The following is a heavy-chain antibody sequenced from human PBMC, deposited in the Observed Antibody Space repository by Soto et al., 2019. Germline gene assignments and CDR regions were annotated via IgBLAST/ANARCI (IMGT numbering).Heavy chain of an antibody. CDR1: GGSISSGGYY. D-gene: IGHD6-6*01. J-gene: IGHJ6*03. Sequence: QVQLQESGPGLVKPSQTLSLTCTVSGGSISSGGYYWSWIRQHPGKGLEWIGYIYYSGSTSYNPSLKSRVAISVDTSKNQFSLKLSSVTAADTAVYYCARDTGFSIAAPPHAIPDYYYYMDVWGKGTTVTVSS. CDR3: ARDTGFSIAAPPHAIPDYYYYMDV. CDR2: IYYSGST. V-gene: IGHV4-31*03.